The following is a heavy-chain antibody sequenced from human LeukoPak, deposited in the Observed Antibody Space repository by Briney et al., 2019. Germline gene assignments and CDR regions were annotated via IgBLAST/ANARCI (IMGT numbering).Heavy chain of an antibody. Sequence: PSETLSLTCTVSGGSISYYYWSWIRQPPGKGLEWIGYIYYSGSTNYNPSLKSRVTISVDTSKNQFSLNLTSVTTADTAVYYCARDHTNYFDYWGQGTLVTVSS. J-gene: IGHJ4*02. V-gene: IGHV4-59*01. CDR3: ARDHTNYFDY. CDR1: GGSISYYY. CDR2: IYYSGST.